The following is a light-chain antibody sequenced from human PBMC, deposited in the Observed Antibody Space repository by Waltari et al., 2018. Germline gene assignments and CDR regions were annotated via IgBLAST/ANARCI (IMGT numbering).Light chain of an antibody. J-gene: IGKJ2*01. V-gene: IGKV3-15*01. CDR2: GAS. CDR1: QSLGTN. Sequence: ETVMTQSPATLSVSPGGRATLSCRASQSLGTNLAWYQQKPGQAPGLPIYGASSRATGVPARFSGSGSGTDFTLTISSLQSEDFVVYYCQQYNNWPLYTFGQGTKLEI. CDR3: QQYNNWPLYT.